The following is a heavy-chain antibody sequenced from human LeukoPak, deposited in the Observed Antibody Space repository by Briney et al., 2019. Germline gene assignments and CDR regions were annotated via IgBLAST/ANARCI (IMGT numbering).Heavy chain of an antibody. CDR2: IRSKAYGGTT. CDR1: GFTFGDYA. J-gene: IGHJ6*03. V-gene: IGHV3-49*04. Sequence: PGGSLRLSWTASGFTFGDYAMSWVRQAPGKGLEWVGFIRSKAYGGTTEYAASVKGRFTISRDDSKSIAYLQMNSLKTEDTAVYYCTRGGYCSGGSCYSRDYYYYMDVWGKGTTVTISS. D-gene: IGHD2-15*01. CDR3: TRGGYCSGGSCYSRDYYYYMDV.